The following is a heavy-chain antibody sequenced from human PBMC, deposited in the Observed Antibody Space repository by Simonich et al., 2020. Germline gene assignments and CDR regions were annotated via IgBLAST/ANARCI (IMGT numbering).Heavy chain of an antibody. CDR2: IKKDGSEK. CDR1: GFTFSSYW. Sequence: EVQLVESGGGLVQPGGSLRLSCAASGFTFSSYWMSWVRQAPGKGREGVANIKKDGSEKDYVESVKGRVTISRDNAKNSLYLQMNSLRAEDTAVYYCARDRGYSSSLGYFDYWGQGTLVTVSS. CDR3: ARDRGYSSSLGYFDY. J-gene: IGHJ4*02. V-gene: IGHV3-7*01. D-gene: IGHD6-6*01.